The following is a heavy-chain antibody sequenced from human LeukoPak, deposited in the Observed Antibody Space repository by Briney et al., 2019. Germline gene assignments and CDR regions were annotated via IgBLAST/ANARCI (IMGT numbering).Heavy chain of an antibody. D-gene: IGHD3-10*01. J-gene: IGHJ4*02. CDR2: INPNSGGT. CDR1: GYTFTGYY. CDR3: ARYYFRSALDDY. Sequence: GASVKVSCKASGYTFTGYYMHWVRQAPGQGLEWMGRINPNSGGTNYAQKFQGRVTMTRDTSISTAYMELSRLRSDDTAVYYCARYYFRSALDDYWGQGTLVTVSS. V-gene: IGHV1-2*06.